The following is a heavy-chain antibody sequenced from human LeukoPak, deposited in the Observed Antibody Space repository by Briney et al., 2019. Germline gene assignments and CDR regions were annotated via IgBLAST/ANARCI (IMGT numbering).Heavy chain of an antibody. V-gene: IGHV1-2*02. CDR1: GYTFTAYY. D-gene: IGHD2-8*02. Sequence: ASVKVSCRASGYTFTAYYMHWVRQAPGQGLEWMGWTDARSGATKYEQKFQDRVTITRETSIGTDYMEMRSLVSDDTAVYYCGSEAFCAGGRCSLHRVASWGPGTLVTVSS. J-gene: IGHJ4*02. CDR2: TDARSGAT. CDR3: GSEAFCAGGRCSLHRVAS.